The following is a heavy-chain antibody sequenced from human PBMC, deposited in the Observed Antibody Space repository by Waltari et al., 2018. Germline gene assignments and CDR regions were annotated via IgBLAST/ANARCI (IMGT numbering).Heavy chain of an antibody. J-gene: IGHJ4*02. CDR1: GGSFRGYY. CDR2: TTDSERT. D-gene: IGHD1-1*01. V-gene: IGHV4-34*02. CDR3: ARGDGTGKYGY. Sequence: QVQLQQWGAGLLKPSETLSLTCAVYGGSFRGYYWSWIRQPPGKGLEWIGKTTDSERTKYNPSLKSRISISVDTSKNQFSLTVFSVTAADAAVYYGARGDGTGKYGYWGQGTRVTVSS.